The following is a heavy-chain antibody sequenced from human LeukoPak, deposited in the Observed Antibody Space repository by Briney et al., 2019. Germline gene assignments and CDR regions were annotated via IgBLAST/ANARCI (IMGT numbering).Heavy chain of an antibody. D-gene: IGHD3-9*01. J-gene: IGHJ5*02. CDR2: IYYSGST. Sequence: SETLSLTCTVSGGSISSYYWSWIRQPPGKGLEWIGYIYYSGSTNYNPSLKSRVTISVDTSKNQFSLKLSSVTAADTAVYYCARADGGILTGYYGIWFDPWGQGTLVTVSS. CDR1: GGSISSYY. V-gene: IGHV4-59*01. CDR3: ARADGGILTGYYGIWFDP.